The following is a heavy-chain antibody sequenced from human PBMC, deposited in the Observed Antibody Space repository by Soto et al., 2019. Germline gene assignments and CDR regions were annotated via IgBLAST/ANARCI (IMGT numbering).Heavy chain of an antibody. D-gene: IGHD1-7*01. J-gene: IGHJ4*02. Sequence: GGSLRLSCAGSVFTFRSYALHWVRQTPGKGLEWVAVISNDGTKKYYADSVRGRFTISRDNSKNTLFLQIDSLRPEDSVVYYCANPVPWNYASWGQGTLVTVSS. CDR3: ANPVPWNYAS. V-gene: IGHV3-30-3*01. CDR1: VFTFRSYA. CDR2: ISNDGTKK.